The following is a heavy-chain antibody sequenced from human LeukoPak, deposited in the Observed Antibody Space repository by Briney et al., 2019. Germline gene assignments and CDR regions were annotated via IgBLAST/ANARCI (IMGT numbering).Heavy chain of an antibody. CDR2: INPSGCST. D-gene: IGHD2-2*01. Sequence: GASVKVSCKASGYTFTSYYMHWVRQAPGQGLEWMGIINPSGCSTSYAQKLQGRVTMTRDTSTSTVYMELRSLRSEDMAVYYCERAYRGYCSSTSCYFYYYYGMDVWGQGTTVTVSS. CDR3: ERAYRGYCSSTSCYFYYYYGMDV. V-gene: IGHV1-46*04. CDR1: GYTFTSYY. J-gene: IGHJ6*02.